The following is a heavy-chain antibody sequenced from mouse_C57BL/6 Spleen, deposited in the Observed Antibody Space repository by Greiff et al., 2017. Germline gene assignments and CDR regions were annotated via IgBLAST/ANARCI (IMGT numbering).Heavy chain of an antibody. J-gene: IGHJ2*02. D-gene: IGHD3-1*01. CDR2: INPNNGGT. CDR1: GFTFTDYN. Sequence: VQLQQSGPELVKPGASVKIPCKASGFTFTDYNMDWVKQSHGKSLEWIGDINPNNGGTNYNQKFKGKATLTVDKSSSTAYMELRSLTSEDTAVYYCARSGRYYFDYCGQGTSLTVSS. CDR3: ARSGRYYFDY. V-gene: IGHV1-18*01.